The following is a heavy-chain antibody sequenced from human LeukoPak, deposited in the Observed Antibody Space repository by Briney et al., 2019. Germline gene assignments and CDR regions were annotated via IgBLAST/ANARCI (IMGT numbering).Heavy chain of an antibody. CDR1: AFTFSNYG. Sequence: GGSLRLSCAASAFTFSNYGIHWVRQAPGKGLEGVAFIRYDETKKYYADSVEGRFTISRDISKNILYLQMNSLRVEGTAVYYCARDGGYYTTAYYMDVWGKGTTVTVSS. V-gene: IGHV3-30*02. CDR3: ARDGGYYTTAYYMDV. CDR2: IRYDETKK. D-gene: IGHD3-3*01. J-gene: IGHJ6*03.